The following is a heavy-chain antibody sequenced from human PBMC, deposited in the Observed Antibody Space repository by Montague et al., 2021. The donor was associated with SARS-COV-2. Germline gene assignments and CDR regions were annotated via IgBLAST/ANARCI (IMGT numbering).Heavy chain of an antibody. CDR3: ARAVRGVIILSPYYTMDV. CDR1: GGSFSAYY. J-gene: IGHJ6*02. V-gene: IGHV4-34*01. Sequence: SETLSLTCAVYGGSFSAYYWNWIRQPPGKGLEWIGDINHSGRTNFNPSLKGRVTVSLDTSKNQFSLKLRSVTAADTAVYYCARAVRGVIILSPYYTMDVWGQGTSVTVSS. CDR2: INHSGRT. D-gene: IGHD3-10*01.